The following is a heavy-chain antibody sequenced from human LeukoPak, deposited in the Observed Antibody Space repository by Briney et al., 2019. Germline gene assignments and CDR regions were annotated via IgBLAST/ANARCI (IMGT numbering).Heavy chain of an antibody. CDR2: IYHSGST. V-gene: IGHV4-38-2*01. Sequence: SETLSLTCAVSGYSISSGYYWGWMRQPPGKGLEWVGSIYHSGSTYYNPSLRSRVTISVDTSKHQFSLKLSSVTGADTAVYYCARVGYDDSSGYYGAFDIWGQGTMVTVSS. CDR1: GYSISSGYY. J-gene: IGHJ3*02. D-gene: IGHD3-22*01. CDR3: ARVGYDDSSGYYGAFDI.